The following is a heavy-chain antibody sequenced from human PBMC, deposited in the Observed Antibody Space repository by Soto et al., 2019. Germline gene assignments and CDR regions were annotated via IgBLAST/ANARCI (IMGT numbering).Heavy chain of an antibody. CDR2: IKSKTDAETT. D-gene: IGHD6-13*01. Sequence: PGGSLKLSCAASGFTFITAWMNWVRQAPGKGLEWVGRIKSKTDAETTEYAAPVKGRFIISRDDSKHTLYLQMNSLKTEDTAVYYCTTTKTAGYYYYYGMDVWGQGTTVTVSS. CDR3: TTTKTAGYYYYYGMDV. V-gene: IGHV3-15*07. J-gene: IGHJ6*02. CDR1: GFTFITAW.